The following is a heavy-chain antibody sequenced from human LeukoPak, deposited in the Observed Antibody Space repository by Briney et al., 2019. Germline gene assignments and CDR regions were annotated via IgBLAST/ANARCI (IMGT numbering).Heavy chain of an antibody. CDR2: ISYDGSNK. CDR1: GFTFSSYG. D-gene: IGHD6-13*01. J-gene: IGHJ4*02. CDR3: AKPRKMYSSSWYCFDY. Sequence: GGSLRLSCAASGFTFSSYGMHWVRQAPGKGLEWVAVISYDGSNKYYADSVKGRFTISRDNSKNTLYLQMNSLRAEDTAVYYCAKPRKMYSSSWYCFDYWGQGTLVTVSS. V-gene: IGHV3-30*18.